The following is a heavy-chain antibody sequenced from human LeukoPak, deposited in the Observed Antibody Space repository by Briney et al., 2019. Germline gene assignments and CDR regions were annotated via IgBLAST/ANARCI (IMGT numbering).Heavy chain of an antibody. Sequence: GGSLRLSCAASGFTFSSYAMHWVRQAPGKGLEWVAVISYDGSNKYYADSVKGRFTISRDNSKNTLYLQMNSLRAEDTAVYYCATDPYYYDSSGYSTWGQGTLVTVSS. CDR2: ISYDGSNK. V-gene: IGHV3-30*04. CDR3: ATDPYYYDSSGYST. CDR1: GFTFSSYA. D-gene: IGHD3-22*01. J-gene: IGHJ5*02.